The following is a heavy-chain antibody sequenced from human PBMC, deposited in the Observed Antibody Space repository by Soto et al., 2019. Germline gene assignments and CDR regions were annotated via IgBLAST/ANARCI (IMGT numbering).Heavy chain of an antibody. CDR1: GFTFTSHG. CDR2: ISSTGSNK. V-gene: IGHV3-30*18. J-gene: IGHJ4*02. Sequence: QVHLVESGGGVVQPGGSLSLSCAASGFTFTSHGMHWVRHAPGKGLDWVAAISSTGSNKYYADSVKGRFTISRSDYTNTLYLEMTSLRVEDTAIYYCAKVSASTSGWYGSGWGTFDSWGQGTLVTVSS. CDR3: AKVSASTSGWYGSGWGTFDS. D-gene: IGHD6-19*01.